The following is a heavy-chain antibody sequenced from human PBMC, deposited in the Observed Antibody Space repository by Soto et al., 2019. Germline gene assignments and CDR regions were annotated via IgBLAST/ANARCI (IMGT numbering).Heavy chain of an antibody. Sequence: PGGSLRLSCAASGLSFSSYAMSWVRQAPGKGLEWVSAFSDGGSKTYYTDSVKGRFTISRDNFKNTLFLQMDSLRAEDTAVYYCAILYSNSWYTGYYFDYWGQGTLVTVSS. CDR1: GLSFSSYA. V-gene: IGHV3-23*01. CDR2: FSDGGSKT. J-gene: IGHJ4*02. CDR3: AILYSNSWYTGYYFDY. D-gene: IGHD6-13*01.